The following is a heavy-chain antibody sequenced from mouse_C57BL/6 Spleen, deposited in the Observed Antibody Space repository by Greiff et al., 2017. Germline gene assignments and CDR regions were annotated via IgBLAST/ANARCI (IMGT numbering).Heavy chain of an antibody. CDR2: ISSGSSTI. V-gene: IGHV5-17*01. Sequence: DVHLVESGGGLVKPGGSLKLSCAASGFTFSDYGMHWVRQAPEKGLEWVAYISSGSSTIYYADTVKGRFTISRDNAKNTLFLQMTSLRSEDTAMYYCATGGYYYGSSYGYFDVWGTGTTVTVSS. CDR1: GFTFSDYG. CDR3: ATGGYYYGSSYGYFDV. J-gene: IGHJ1*03. D-gene: IGHD1-1*01.